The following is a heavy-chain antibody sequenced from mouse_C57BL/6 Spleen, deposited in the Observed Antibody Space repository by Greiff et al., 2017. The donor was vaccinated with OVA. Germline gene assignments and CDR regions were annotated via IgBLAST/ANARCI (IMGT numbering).Heavy chain of an antibody. CDR3: AREAYKGYFDY. J-gene: IGHJ2*01. V-gene: IGHV5-4*01. CDR2: ISDGGSYT. D-gene: IGHD2-10*01. CDR1: GFTFSSYA. Sequence: EVQLVESGGGLVKPGGSLKLSCAASGFTFSSYAMSWVRQTPEKRLEWVTTISDGGSYTYYPDNVKGRFTISRDNAKNNLYLQMSHLKSEDTAMYYCAREAYKGYFDYWGQGTTLTVSS.